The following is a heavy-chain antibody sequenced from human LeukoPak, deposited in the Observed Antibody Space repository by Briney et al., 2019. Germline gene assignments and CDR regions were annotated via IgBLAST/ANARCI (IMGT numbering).Heavy chain of an antibody. V-gene: IGHV3-23*01. J-gene: IGHJ4*02. CDR2: IIVSGTT. Sequence: GGSLRLSCAASGFTFSSFSMTWVRQAPGKGLEWVSSIIVSGTTYYADSVKGRFTISRDSFRGTLFLQMDSLRVEDAAVYFCAKGSVGNADFASWGQGALVTVSS. D-gene: IGHD6-25*01. CDR1: GFTFSSFS. CDR3: AKGSVGNADFAS.